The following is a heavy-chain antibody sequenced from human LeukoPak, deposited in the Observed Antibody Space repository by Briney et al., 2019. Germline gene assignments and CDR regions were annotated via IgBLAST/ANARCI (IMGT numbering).Heavy chain of an antibody. J-gene: IGHJ4*02. CDR1: GYSISSGYY. Sequence: SETLSLTCSVSGYSISSGYYWGWIRQSPGKGLEWIGSMSHSGSTNYNPSLKSRVTMSVDTSKNQFSLKLSSVTAADTAVYYCAGTYSSSWYQSGFDYWGQGTLVTVSS. D-gene: IGHD6-13*01. CDR3: AGTYSSSWYQSGFDY. V-gene: IGHV4-38-2*02. CDR2: MSHSGST.